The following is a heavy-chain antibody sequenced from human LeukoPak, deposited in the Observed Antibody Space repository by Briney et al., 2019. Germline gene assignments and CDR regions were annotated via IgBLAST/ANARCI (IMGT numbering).Heavy chain of an antibody. CDR1: GYSISSGYY. D-gene: IGHD5-18*01. CDR3: ARDDPSSYGSLPFDY. V-gene: IGHV4-38-2*02. CDR2: IYHSGST. Sequence: SETLSLTCTVSGYSISSGYYWGWIRQPPGKGLEWIGSIYHSGSTYYNPSLKSRVTISVDTSKNQFSLKLSSVTAADTAVYYCARDDPSSYGSLPFDYWGQGTLVTVSS. J-gene: IGHJ4*02.